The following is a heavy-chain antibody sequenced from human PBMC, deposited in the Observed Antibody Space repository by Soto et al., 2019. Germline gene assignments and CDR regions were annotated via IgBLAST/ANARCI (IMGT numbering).Heavy chain of an antibody. J-gene: IGHJ4*02. D-gene: IGHD1-26*01. Sequence: ELQLVESGGGLVQPGGSLRLSCAASGFTFSNYAMHWVRQAPGKGLEYVSGISVNGGSTYYANSVKGRFTISRDNSKSTLYLQMGSLRAEDLAVYYCARGRMWAHSDHWGQGTLVTVSS. V-gene: IGHV3-64*01. CDR1: GFTFSNYA. CDR2: ISVNGGST. CDR3: ARGRMWAHSDH.